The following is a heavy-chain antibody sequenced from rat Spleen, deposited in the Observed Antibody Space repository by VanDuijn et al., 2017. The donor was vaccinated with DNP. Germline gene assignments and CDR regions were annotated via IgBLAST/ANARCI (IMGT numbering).Heavy chain of an antibody. CDR1: GYSITSSYR. CDR2: INSAGTT. D-gene: IGHD1-7*01. J-gene: IGHJ2*01. CDR3: ARWTRYFDY. Sequence: EVQLQESGPGLVKPSQSLSLTCSVTGYSITSSYRWNWIRKFPGNKLEYMGYINSAGTTNYNPSLKSRISITRDTSKNLFFLHLNSVTTEDTATYYCARWTRYFDYWGQGVMVTVSS. V-gene: IGHV3-3*01.